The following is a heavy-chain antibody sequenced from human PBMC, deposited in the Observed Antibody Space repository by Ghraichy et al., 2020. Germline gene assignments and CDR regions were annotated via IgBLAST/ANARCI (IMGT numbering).Heavy chain of an antibody. D-gene: IGHD6-19*01. Sequence: GESLNISCKGSGYRFTSYWIGWVRQMPGKGLEWMGIIYPGDSDARYSPSFQGQVTISADKSISTAYLQWSSLKASDTAMYYCARRIDSSGWYSDWYFDLWGRGTLVTVSS. J-gene: IGHJ2*01. CDR3: ARRIDSSGWYSDWYFDL. CDR2: IYPGDSDA. CDR1: GYRFTSYW. V-gene: IGHV5-51*01.